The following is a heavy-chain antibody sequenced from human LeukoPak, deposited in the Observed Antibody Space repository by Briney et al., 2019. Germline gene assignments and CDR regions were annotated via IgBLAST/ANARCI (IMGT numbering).Heavy chain of an antibody. D-gene: IGHD6-19*01. Sequence: GGSLRLSCAASGFTFSSSAMSWVRQAPGKGLEWVSAISGSGGGTYYADSVKGRFTIFRDNSKNTLYLQMNSLRAEDTAVYYCAKSRDSSVAFDYWGQGTLVTVSS. CDR1: GFTFSSSA. CDR2: ISGSGGGT. J-gene: IGHJ4*02. V-gene: IGHV3-23*01. CDR3: AKSRDSSVAFDY.